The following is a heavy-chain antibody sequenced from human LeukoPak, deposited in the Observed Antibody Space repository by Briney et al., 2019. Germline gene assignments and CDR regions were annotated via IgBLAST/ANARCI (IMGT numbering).Heavy chain of an antibody. CDR1: GGTFSSYA. Sequence: GSSVKVSCKASGGTFSSYAISWVRQAPGQGLEWMGGIIPIFGTANYAQKFQGRVTITTDESTSTAYMELSSLRSEDTAVYYCAKEERLAAHGEWAFDIWGQGTMVTVSS. CDR2: IIPIFGTA. V-gene: IGHV1-69*05. J-gene: IGHJ3*02. CDR3: AKEERLAAHGEWAFDI. D-gene: IGHD6-6*01.